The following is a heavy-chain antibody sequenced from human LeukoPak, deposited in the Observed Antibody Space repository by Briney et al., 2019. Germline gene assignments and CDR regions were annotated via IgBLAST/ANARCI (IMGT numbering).Heavy chain of an antibody. CDR3: ARDQGYGLNYYYYYYGMDV. Sequence: SETLSLTCTVSGGSISSYYWSWIRQPAGKGLEWIGRIYTSGSTNYNPSLKSRVTMSVDTSKNQFSLKLSSVTAADTAVYYCARDQGYGLNYYYYYYGMDVWGQGTTVTVSS. J-gene: IGHJ6*02. CDR1: GGSISSYY. D-gene: IGHD5-12*01. V-gene: IGHV4-4*07. CDR2: IYTSGST.